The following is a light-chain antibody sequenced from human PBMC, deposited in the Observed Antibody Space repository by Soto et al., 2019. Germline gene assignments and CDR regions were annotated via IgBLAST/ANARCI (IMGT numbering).Light chain of an antibody. J-gene: IGKJ2*01. V-gene: IGKV3-15*01. Sequence: EIVMTQSPATLSVSPGERATLYCRASQSVSSNLAWYQQKPGQAPRLLIYGASTRATGIPARFSGSGSGTEFTLTISSLQSEDFAVYYCQHYNYWPYTFGQGTKVDI. CDR1: QSVSSN. CDR2: GAS. CDR3: QHYNYWPYT.